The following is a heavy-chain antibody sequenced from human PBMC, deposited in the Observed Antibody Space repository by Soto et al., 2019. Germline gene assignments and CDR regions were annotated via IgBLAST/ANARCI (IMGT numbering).Heavy chain of an antibody. Sequence: QLQLQESGPGLVKPSETLSLTCTVSGGSISSSSYYWGWIRQPPGKGLEWIGSIYYSGSTYYNPSLKSRVTMSVDTSKNQFSLKLSSVTAADTAVYYCARRGGSYNVDYWGQGTLVTVSS. CDR1: GGSISSSSYY. D-gene: IGHD1-26*01. V-gene: IGHV4-39*01. J-gene: IGHJ4*02. CDR2: IYYSGST. CDR3: ARRGGSYNVDY.